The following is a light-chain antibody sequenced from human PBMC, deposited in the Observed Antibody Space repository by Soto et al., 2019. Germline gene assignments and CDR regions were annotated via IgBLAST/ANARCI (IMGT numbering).Light chain of an antibody. CDR1: SGHSSYP. Sequence: QSVLTQSPSASASLGASVKFTCTLSSGHSSYPIAWHQQQPEKGPRYLMKVNSDGSHTKGDGIPDRFSGSSSGAERYLSISSLQSEDEADYYCQTWDTGVGIFGGGTKLTVL. V-gene: IGLV4-69*01. J-gene: IGLJ2*01. CDR3: QTWDTGVGI. CDR2: VNSDGSH.